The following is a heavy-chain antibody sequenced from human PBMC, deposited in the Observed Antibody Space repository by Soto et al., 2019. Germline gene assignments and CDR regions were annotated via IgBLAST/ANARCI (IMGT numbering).Heavy chain of an antibody. J-gene: IGHJ3*02. CDR1: GGTFSSYT. CDR2: IIPILGTA. Sequence: SVKVSCKASGGTFSSYTISWVRQAPGQGLEWMGRIIPILGTANYAQKIQGRVTITTDKSTSTADMELISLRSEDTAVYYCASGPPLLDDAFDIWGQGTMVTASS. V-gene: IGHV1-69*08. D-gene: IGHD1-1*01. CDR3: ASGPPLLDDAFDI.